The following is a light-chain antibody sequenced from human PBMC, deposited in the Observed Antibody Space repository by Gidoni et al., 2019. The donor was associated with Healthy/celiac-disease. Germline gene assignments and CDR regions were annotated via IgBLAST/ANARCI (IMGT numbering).Light chain of an antibody. Sequence: SARTQLAPGAGSPGQPITISCTGTSSDVGSYNLVSWYQPHPGKAPKLMIYEGSKRPSGVSHRFSGSTSGNTSSLTISGLQSEDEADYYCCSYAGSRPWVFGGGTKLTVL. V-gene: IGLV2-23*01. CDR3: CSYAGSRPWV. J-gene: IGLJ3*02. CDR2: EGS. CDR1: SSDVGSYNL.